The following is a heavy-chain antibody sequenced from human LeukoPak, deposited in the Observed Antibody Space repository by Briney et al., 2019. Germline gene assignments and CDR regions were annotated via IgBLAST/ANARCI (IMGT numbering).Heavy chain of an antibody. Sequence: SETLSLTCTVSGGSISSSSYYWGWIRQPPGKGLEWIGSIYYSGSTYYNPSLKSRVTISVDTSKNQFSLKLSSVTAADTAVYYCARQPFIVAQRFGRDYWGQGTLVTVSS. CDR2: IYYSGST. CDR3: ARQPFIVAQRFGRDY. CDR1: GGSISSSSYY. J-gene: IGHJ4*02. V-gene: IGHV4-39*01. D-gene: IGHD5-12*01.